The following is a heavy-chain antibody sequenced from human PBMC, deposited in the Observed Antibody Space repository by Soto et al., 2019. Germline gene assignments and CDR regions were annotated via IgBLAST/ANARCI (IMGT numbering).Heavy chain of an antibody. V-gene: IGHV3-23*01. CDR2: SISGGNT. CDR3: AKAPSSDCNSGACSLRS. Sequence: EVQLLESGGGLVQPGGSLRLSCAASGFTFSNYGMSWVRQAPGKGLEWVSSISGGNTFYAGSVKGRFTISRDNSKNTLYLQMNSLTAEDTAVYYCAKAPSSDCNSGACSLRSWGQGTLGTVSS. D-gene: IGHD2-21*01. CDR1: GFTFSNYG. J-gene: IGHJ5*02.